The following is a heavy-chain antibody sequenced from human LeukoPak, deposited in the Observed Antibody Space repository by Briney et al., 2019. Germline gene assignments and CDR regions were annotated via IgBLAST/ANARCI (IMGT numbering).Heavy chain of an antibody. D-gene: IGHD3-3*01. Sequence: HPGRSLRLSCAASGFTFSSYGMHWVRQAPGKGLEWVAVISYDGSNKYYADSVKGRFTISRDNSKNTLYLQMNSLRAEDTAVYYCATLDLISITNHYYGMDVWGQGTTVTVSS. V-gene: IGHV3-30*03. CDR1: GFTFSSYG. CDR2: ISYDGSNK. CDR3: ATLDLISITNHYYGMDV. J-gene: IGHJ6*02.